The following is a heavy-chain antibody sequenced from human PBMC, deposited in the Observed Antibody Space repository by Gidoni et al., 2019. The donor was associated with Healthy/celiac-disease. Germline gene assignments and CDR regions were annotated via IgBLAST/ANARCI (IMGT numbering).Heavy chain of an antibody. J-gene: IGHJ6*03. CDR1: GGTFSSYA. D-gene: IGHD3-3*02. CDR3: ARGISSRYYYYYMDV. V-gene: IGHV1-69*01. Sequence: QVQLVQSGAEVKKPGSSVKVSCKASGGTFSSYAIRWVRQAPGQGLEWMGGIIPIFGTANYEQKFQGRVTITADESTSTAYMELSSLRDEDTAVYYCARGISSRYYYYYMDVWGKGTTVTVSS. CDR2: IIPIFGTA.